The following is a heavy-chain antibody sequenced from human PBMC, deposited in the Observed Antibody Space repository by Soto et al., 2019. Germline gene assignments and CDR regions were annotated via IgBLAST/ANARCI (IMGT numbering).Heavy chain of an antibody. V-gene: IGHV1-24*01. CDR3: ATVTYYYDSSGPDI. J-gene: IGHJ3*02. D-gene: IGHD3-22*01. Sequence: ASVKVSCKVSGYTLTELSMHWVRQAPGKGLEWMGGFDPEDGETIYAQKFQGRVTMTEDTSTDTAYMELSSLRSEDTAVYYCATVTYYYDSSGPDIWGQGTMVTVS. CDR1: GYTLTELS. CDR2: FDPEDGET.